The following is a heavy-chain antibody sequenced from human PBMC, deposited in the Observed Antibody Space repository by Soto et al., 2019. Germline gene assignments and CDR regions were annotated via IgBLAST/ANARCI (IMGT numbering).Heavy chain of an antibody. Sequence: EVQLVESGGGLVQPGGSLRLSCAASGFAFSDHWMSWVRQAPGEGLEWVANIKQNGGEKSYLDSVKGRYTISRDNANNSLFLQNNSRGAEDTAVYYCAGGTNLQFLEWHPVDFWGQGTLVTVSS. CDR1: GFAFSDHW. V-gene: IGHV3-7*01. CDR2: IKQNGGEK. CDR3: AGGTNLQFLEWHPVDF. J-gene: IGHJ4*02. D-gene: IGHD3-3*01.